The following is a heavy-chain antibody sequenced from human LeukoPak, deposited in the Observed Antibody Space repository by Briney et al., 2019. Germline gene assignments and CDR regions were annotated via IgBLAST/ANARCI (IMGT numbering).Heavy chain of an antibody. CDR1: GFTLSRYT. CDR2: ISSSSTDV. Sequence: GGSLRLSCVASGFTLSRYTMHWVRQAPGKGLEWVPSISSSSTDVYYADSLRGRVTISRDNANNSLSLQMNSPRADDTAVYFCVRYSGFDYFFDYWGQGTLVTVSS. V-gene: IGHV3-21*01. J-gene: IGHJ4*02. CDR3: VRYSGFDYFFDY. D-gene: IGHD5-12*01.